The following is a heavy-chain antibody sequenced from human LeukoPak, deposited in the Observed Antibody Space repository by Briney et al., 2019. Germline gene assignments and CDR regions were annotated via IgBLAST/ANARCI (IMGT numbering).Heavy chain of an antibody. CDR3: AKDLFPGSTARNDAFDI. V-gene: IGHV3-9*03. J-gene: IGHJ3*02. CDR1: GFTFDDYA. D-gene: IGHD1-14*01. Sequence: PGGSLRLSCAASGFTFDDYAMHWLRQAPGKGLEWVSGISWNSGSIGYADSVKGRFTISRDNAKNSLYLQMNSLRAEDMALYYCAKDLFPGSTARNDAFDIWGQGTMVTASS. CDR2: ISWNSGSI.